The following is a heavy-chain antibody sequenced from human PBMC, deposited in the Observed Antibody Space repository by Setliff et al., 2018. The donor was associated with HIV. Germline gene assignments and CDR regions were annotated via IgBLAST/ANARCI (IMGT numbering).Heavy chain of an antibody. D-gene: IGHD1-7*01. J-gene: IGHJ6*03. CDR2: IDHSGST. CDR1: GGSVSGYY. Sequence: SETLSLTCAVYGGSVSGYYWSWIRQPPGRGLEWIGEIDHSGSTNYNPSLKSRVTISVDTSKNQFSLKLSSVTAADTAVYYCARDRSNWNYGKNYMDAWGKGTTVTVSS. V-gene: IGHV4-34*01. CDR3: ARDRSNWNYGKNYMDA.